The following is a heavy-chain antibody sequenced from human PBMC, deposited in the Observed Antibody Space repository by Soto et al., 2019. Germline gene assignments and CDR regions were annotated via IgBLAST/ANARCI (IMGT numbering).Heavy chain of an antibody. CDR3: ARGGVMSAYDY. CDR2: INAGNGDT. V-gene: IGHV1-3*01. D-gene: IGHD2-21*01. CDR1: GYTFSDYT. J-gene: IGHJ4*02. Sequence: QVRLVQSGAEVKQPGASVKVSCMASGYTFSDYTMIWVRRVVGKSLEWMGWINAGNGDTKYSQSFQGRATMTRDTSANTVYMELRGLRSGDTATYYCARGGVMSAYDYWGQGTLVTVSS.